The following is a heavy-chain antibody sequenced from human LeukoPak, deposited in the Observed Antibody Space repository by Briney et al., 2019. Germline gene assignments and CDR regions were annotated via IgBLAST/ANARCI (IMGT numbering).Heavy chain of an antibody. V-gene: IGHV3-21*01. CDR2: ISSSSSYI. CDR3: ARDPRAYCGGDCYRGFDP. J-gene: IGHJ5*02. CDR1: GFTFSSYS. Sequence: SGGSLKLSCAASGFTFSSYSMNWVRQAPGKGLEWVSSISSSSSYIYYADSVKGRFTISRDNAKNSLYLQMNSLRAEDTAVYYCARDPRAYCGGDCYRGFDPWGQGTLVTVSS. D-gene: IGHD2-21*02.